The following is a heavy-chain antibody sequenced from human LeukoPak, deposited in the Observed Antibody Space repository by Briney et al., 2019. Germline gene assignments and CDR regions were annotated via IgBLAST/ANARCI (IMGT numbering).Heavy chain of an antibody. D-gene: IGHD3-22*01. Sequence: ASVKVSCKASGYTFTGYYMHWVRQAPGQGFEWMGWINPNSGGTSYAQKFQGRVTMTRDTSISTAYMELSSLRSEDTAVYYCARDNYYYSSGNDYWGQGTLVTVSS. J-gene: IGHJ4*02. CDR1: GYTFTGYY. V-gene: IGHV1-2*02. CDR3: ARDNYYYSSGNDY. CDR2: INPNSGGT.